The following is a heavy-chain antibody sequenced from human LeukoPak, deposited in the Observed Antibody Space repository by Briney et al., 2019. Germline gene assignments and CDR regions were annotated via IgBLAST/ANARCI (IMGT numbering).Heavy chain of an antibody. D-gene: IGHD6-6*01. Sequence: SVKVSCKASGGTFSSYAISWVRQAPGQGLEWMGRIFPILGIANYAQKFQGRVTITADKSTSTAYMELSSLRSEDTAVYYCARETYSSSTPRKNWFDPWGQGTLVTVSS. CDR1: GGTFSSYA. CDR2: IFPILGIA. J-gene: IGHJ5*02. CDR3: ARETYSSSTPRKNWFDP. V-gene: IGHV1-69*04.